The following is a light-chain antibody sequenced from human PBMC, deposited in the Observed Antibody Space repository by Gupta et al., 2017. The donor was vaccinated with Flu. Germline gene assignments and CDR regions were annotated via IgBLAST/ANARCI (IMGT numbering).Light chain of an antibody. CDR3: QAWYSSTVV. Sequence: SSELPQPPSVSVSPGQTASITCSGDKLGDKYACWYQQKPGQSPVLVIYQDSKRPSGIPERFSGSNSGSTATLTISGTQARDEADYYCQAWYSSTVVFGGGTKLTVL. CDR1: KLGDKY. J-gene: IGLJ2*01. CDR2: QDS. V-gene: IGLV3-1*01.